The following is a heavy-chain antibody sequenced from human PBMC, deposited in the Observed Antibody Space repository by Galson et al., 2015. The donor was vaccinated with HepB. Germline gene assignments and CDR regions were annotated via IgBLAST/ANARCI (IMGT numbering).Heavy chain of an antibody. D-gene: IGHD5-24*01. CDR3: VRGGQWPQFYFFDY. V-gene: IGHV1-3*01. Sequence: QSGAEVKKPGASVKASCKASGYSFNFYSIHWMRQAPGHRLEWMGRVNAGNGDTRYSQKFQDRITLTRDTSATTTYMELSSMESEDTAVYYCVRGGQWPQFYFFDYWGQGTLVTVSS. CDR1: GYSFNFYS. CDR2: VNAGNGDT. J-gene: IGHJ4*02.